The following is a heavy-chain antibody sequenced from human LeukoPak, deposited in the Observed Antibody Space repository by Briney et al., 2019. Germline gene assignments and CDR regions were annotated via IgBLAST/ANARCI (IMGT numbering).Heavy chain of an antibody. CDR1: GGSISSSGYY. J-gene: IGHJ4*02. Sequence: SETLSLTCTVSGGSISSSGYYWGWIRQPPGKGLEWIGSIYYSGSTYYNPSLKSRVTISVDTSKNQFSLKLSSVTAADTAVYYCARQCSGWYLDYWGQGTLVTVSS. CDR2: IYYSGST. D-gene: IGHD6-19*01. V-gene: IGHV4-39*01. CDR3: ARQCSGWYLDY.